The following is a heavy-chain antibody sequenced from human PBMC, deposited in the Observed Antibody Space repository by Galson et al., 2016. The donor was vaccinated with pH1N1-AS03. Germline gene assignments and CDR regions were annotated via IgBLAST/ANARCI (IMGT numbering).Heavy chain of an antibody. J-gene: IGHJ4*02. D-gene: IGHD3-10*02. V-gene: IGHV3-30*03. CDR3: ARSQSFYVDYFDN. Sequence: SLRLSCAASGFTFRSYGMPWVRQTPGKGLQWVAVISYDESKKLYADSVRGRSTISRDNSKNTLYLQMNSLRPEDTAVYFCARSQSFYVDYFDNWGQGTLVTVSS. CDR2: ISYDESKK. CDR1: GFTFRSYG.